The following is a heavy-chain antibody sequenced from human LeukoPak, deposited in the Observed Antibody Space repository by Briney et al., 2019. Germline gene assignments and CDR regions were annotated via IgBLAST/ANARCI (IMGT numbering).Heavy chain of an antibody. CDR3: ARGPVDTMIVVVSLDY. J-gene: IGHJ4*02. D-gene: IGHD3-22*01. V-gene: IGHV4-34*01. Sequence: SETLSLTCAVYGGSFSGYYWSWIRQPPGKGLEWIGEINHSGSTNYNPSLKSRVTISVDTSKNQFSLKQSSVTAADTAVYYCARGPVDTMIVVVSLDYWGQGTLVTVSS. CDR2: INHSGST. CDR1: GGSFSGYY.